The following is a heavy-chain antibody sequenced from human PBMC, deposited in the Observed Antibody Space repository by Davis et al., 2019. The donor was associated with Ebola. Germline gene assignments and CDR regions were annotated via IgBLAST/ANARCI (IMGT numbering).Heavy chain of an antibody. Sequence: GESLQISCAASGFTFSSYGMHWVRHAPGKVLEWVAVLSYDRSTKYYADSVKGRFTISRDNSKHTLYLQMNSLRAEDTAVYYCAKVASSFIWWSNRMPPQEWGQGTLVTVSS. CDR2: LSYDRSTK. D-gene: IGHD3-16*02. CDR3: AKVASSFIWWSNRMPPQE. J-gene: IGHJ4*02. CDR1: GFTFSSYG. V-gene: IGHV3-30*18.